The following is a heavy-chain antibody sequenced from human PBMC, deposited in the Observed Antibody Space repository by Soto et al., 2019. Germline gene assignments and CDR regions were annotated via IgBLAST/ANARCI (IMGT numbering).Heavy chain of an antibody. CDR2: IIPIFGTA. CDR1: GGTFSSYA. J-gene: IGHJ6*02. CDR3: AGSRTVTRYYYYGMDV. Sequence: GASVKVSCKASGGTFSSYAISWVRQAPGQGLEWMGGIIPIFGTANYAQKFQGRVTITADESTSTAYMELSSLRSEDTAVYYCAGSRTVTRYYYYGMDVWGQGTTVTVSS. D-gene: IGHD4-4*01. V-gene: IGHV1-69*13.